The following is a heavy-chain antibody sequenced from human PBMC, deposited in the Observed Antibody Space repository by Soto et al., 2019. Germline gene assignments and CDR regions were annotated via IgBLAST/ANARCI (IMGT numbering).Heavy chain of an antibody. CDR1: GYAFTSYD. V-gene: IGHV1-8*01. D-gene: IGHD3-9*01. CDR3: ARVKSYDIFTGYSPWFDP. Sequence: ASVKASSKASGYAFTSYDISWVRQATGQGLEWMGWMNPNSGNTGYAQNFQGRVTMTRNTSISTAYMELSSLRSEDTAVYYCARVKSYDIFTGYSPWFDPWGPGTLVTV. CDR2: MNPNSGNT. J-gene: IGHJ5*02.